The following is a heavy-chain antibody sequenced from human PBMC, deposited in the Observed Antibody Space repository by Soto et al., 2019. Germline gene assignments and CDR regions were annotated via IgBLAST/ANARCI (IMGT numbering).Heavy chain of an antibody. Sequence: GGSLRLSCAASGFTFSGFGMHWVRQAPGKGLEWVAIIWYDGSDKYYADSVKGRFTISRDNSKNTLYRQMNSLRAEDIAVYHCAFGNLSYYFDYWGQGTPVTVSS. D-gene: IGHD3-16*01. CDR1: GFTFSGFG. CDR2: IWYDGSDK. J-gene: IGHJ4*02. V-gene: IGHV3-33*01. CDR3: AFGNLSYYFDY.